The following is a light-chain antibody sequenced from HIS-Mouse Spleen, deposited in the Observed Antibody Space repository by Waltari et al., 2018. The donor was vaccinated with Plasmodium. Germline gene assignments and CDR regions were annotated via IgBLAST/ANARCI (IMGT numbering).Light chain of an antibody. V-gene: IGKV3-15*01. CDR1: QSVSRN. J-gene: IGKJ2*01. CDR3: QQYNNWPPYT. Sequence: EIVMTQSPATLSVSPGERATLSCRASQSVSRNLAWYQQKPGQVPRLLIYGASSRATGIQARFSGSGSGREVTLTISSMQSEDCAVYYCQQYNNWPPYTFGQGTKLEIK. CDR2: GAS.